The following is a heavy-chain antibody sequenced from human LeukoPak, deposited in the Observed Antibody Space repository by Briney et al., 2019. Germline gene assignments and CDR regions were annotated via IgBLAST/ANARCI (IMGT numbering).Heavy chain of an antibody. CDR3: ARSRYYGSGSYPFDY. D-gene: IGHD3-10*01. CDR1: GDSVSNYW. V-gene: IGHV4-59*02. J-gene: IGHJ4*02. Sequence: PSETLSLTCTVSGDSVSNYWWAWIRQPPGKGLEWIGYIYYSGTPTSYNPSLKSRVTISIDTSRNQFSLKLSSVTAADTAVYYCARSRYYGSGSYPFDYWGQGTLVTVSS. CDR2: IYYSGTP.